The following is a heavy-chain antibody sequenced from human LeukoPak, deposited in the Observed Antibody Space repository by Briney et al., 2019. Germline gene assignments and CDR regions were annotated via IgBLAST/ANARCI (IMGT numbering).Heavy chain of an antibody. CDR3: ARAPPLVIPAAGTASNYYALDV. V-gene: IGHV3-48*04. D-gene: IGHD6-13*01. CDR2: ISRSSRVI. Sequence: PGGSLRLSCAASGFAFSNYSMNWVRQAPGKGLEWLSYISRSSRVIHFADSVKGRFTISRDNAKNSLYLQMNSLRTEDTAVYYCARAPPLVIPAAGTASNYYALDVWGQGTTVAVSS. CDR1: GFAFSNYS. J-gene: IGHJ6*02.